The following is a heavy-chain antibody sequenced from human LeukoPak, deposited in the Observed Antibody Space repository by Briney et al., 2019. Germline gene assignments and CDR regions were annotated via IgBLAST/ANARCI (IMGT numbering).Heavy chain of an antibody. CDR2: IIPSFGTA. Sequence: SVKDSCMASGGTFNSYVINWVRPALGQGGEWMGRIIPSFGTANYAQKFQGRVTITPDESPSPAYMALSNLRYEDTAVYFLASPMTTVTTDYDYWGKGTLVTVSS. CDR1: GGTFNSYV. CDR3: ASPMTTVTTDYDY. D-gene: IGHD4-17*01. J-gene: IGHJ4*02. V-gene: IGHV1-69*13.